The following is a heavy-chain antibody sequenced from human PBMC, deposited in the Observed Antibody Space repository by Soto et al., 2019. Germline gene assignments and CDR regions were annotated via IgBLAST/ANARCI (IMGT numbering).Heavy chain of an antibody. D-gene: IGHD1-26*01. Sequence: GGSLRLSCLPSGFTFSSYSINWVRQAPGKGLECVSSITSSSSYIYYADSVKGRFTISRDNAKNSRYLEMDCTRAEDTAVYYCARLGGGWELPDDCGMDEWGPGSTV. CDR1: GFTFSSYS. V-gene: IGHV3-21*01. CDR3: ARLGGGWELPDDCGMDE. CDR2: ITSSSSYI. J-gene: IGHJ6*02.